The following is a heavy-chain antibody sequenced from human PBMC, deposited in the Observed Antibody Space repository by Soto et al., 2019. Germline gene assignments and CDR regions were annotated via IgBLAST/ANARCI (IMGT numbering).Heavy chain of an antibody. J-gene: IGHJ4*02. V-gene: IGHV4-39*01. Sequence: SETLSLTCTVSGGSISSSSYYWGWIRQPPGKGLEWIGSIYYSGSTYYNPSLKSRVTISVDTSKNQFSLKLSSVTAADTAVYYCARHMGHYYDSSGYYFDYWGQGTLVTVSS. D-gene: IGHD3-22*01. CDR3: ARHMGHYYDSSGYYFDY. CDR2: IYYSGST. CDR1: GGSISSSSYY.